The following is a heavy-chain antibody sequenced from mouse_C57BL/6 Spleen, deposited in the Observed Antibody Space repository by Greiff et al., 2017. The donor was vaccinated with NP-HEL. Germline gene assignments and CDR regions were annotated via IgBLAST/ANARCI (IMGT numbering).Heavy chain of an antibody. CDR1: GYTFTSYW. Sequence: VKLVESGAELVKPGASVKVSCKASGYTFTSYWMHWVKQRPGQGLEWIGRIHPSDSDTNYNQKFKGKATLTVDKSSSTAYMQLSSLTSEDSAVYYCAVYDGYYVPFAYWGQGTLVTVSA. CDR2: IHPSDSDT. V-gene: IGHV1-74*01. J-gene: IGHJ3*01. CDR3: AVYDGYYVPFAY. D-gene: IGHD2-3*01.